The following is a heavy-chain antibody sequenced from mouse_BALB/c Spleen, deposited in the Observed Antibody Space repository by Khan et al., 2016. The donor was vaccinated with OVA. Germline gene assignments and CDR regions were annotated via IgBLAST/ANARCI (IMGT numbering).Heavy chain of an antibody. CDR3: ERDYRFAY. CDR2: IRSGDST. V-gene: IGHV5-6-5*01. D-gene: IGHD1-1*01. CDR1: GFTFSNYA. Sequence: EVELVESGGGLVKPGGSLKLSCAASGFTFSNYAMSWVRQSPEKRLEWVASIRSGDSTYYPDSVKGRFTISSDNARTILYLQMSSLRSEDTAVYYGERDYRFAYWGQGTLVTVSA. J-gene: IGHJ3*01.